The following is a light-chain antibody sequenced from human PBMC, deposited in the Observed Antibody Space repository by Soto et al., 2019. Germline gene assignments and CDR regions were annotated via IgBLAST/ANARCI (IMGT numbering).Light chain of an antibody. CDR3: QQHVKSPRT. V-gene: IGKV3-20*01. CDR1: QSVDSHY. Sequence: EIVLTQSPGTLPLSPGERATLSCRASQSVDSHYFAWYHHRPGQAPRLLISAASRRASGIPDRFSGSGSGTDFTLSISRLEPEDFGMYYCQQHVKSPRTFGQGTKLEIK. J-gene: IGKJ2*01. CDR2: AAS.